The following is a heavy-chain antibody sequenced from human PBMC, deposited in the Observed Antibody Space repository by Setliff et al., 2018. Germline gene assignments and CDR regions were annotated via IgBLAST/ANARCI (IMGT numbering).Heavy chain of an antibody. CDR2: INPISGGA. V-gene: IGHV1-2*02. D-gene: IGHD3-9*01. J-gene: IGHJ4*02. CDR3: AGVDVLTASPF. Sequence: GASVKVSCKASGYIFAGYYMHWVRQTPGQGLEWMGWINPISGGANYAQKFQGRVTLTRDTSISTAYMDLSRLTSDDTATYYCAGVDVLTASPFWGQGTLVTVSS. CDR1: GYIFAGYY.